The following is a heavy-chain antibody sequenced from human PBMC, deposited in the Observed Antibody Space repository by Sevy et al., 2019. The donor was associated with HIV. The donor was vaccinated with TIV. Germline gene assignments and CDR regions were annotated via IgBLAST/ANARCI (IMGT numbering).Heavy chain of an antibody. Sequence: SETLSLTCTVSGGSISSGGYYWSWIRQHPGKGLEWIGYIYYSGSTYYNPSLKSPVTISVDTSKNQFSLKLSSVTDADTAEYYCARETQYYYDSSGYSNWGQGTLVTVSS. D-gene: IGHD3-22*01. V-gene: IGHV4-31*01. J-gene: IGHJ4*02. CDR1: GGSISSGGYY. CDR3: ARETQYYYDSSGYSN. CDR2: IYYSGST.